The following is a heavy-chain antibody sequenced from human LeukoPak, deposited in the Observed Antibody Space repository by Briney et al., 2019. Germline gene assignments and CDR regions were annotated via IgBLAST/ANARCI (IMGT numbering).Heavy chain of an antibody. CDR3: VSTQTFAH. J-gene: IGHJ4*02. CDR2: IKQDGSEK. CDR1: GFTFSNYW. Sequence: PGGSLRLSCAASGFTFSNYWMSWVRQGPGKGLEWVANIKQDGSEKYYVHSVKGRFTISRDNTKNSLYMQMDSLRVEDTAIYYCVSTQTFAHWGQGTLVTVPS. V-gene: IGHV3-7*01.